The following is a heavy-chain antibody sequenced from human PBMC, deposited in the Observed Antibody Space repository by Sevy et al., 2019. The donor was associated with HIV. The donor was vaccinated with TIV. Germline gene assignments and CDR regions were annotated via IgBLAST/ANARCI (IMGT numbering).Heavy chain of an antibody. J-gene: IGHJ4*02. D-gene: IGHD6-19*01. CDR1: GFTFRSYD. CDR3: ARALGSDWYPLDY. CDR2: IYYDESLK. V-gene: IGHV3-33*01. Sequence: GGSLRLSCAASGFTFRSYDMHWVRQAPGKGPEWVAIIYYDESLKYYADSVKGRFTISRDNSKNTLYLQMNSLRVDDTAVYYCARALGSDWYPLDYWGQGTLVTVSS.